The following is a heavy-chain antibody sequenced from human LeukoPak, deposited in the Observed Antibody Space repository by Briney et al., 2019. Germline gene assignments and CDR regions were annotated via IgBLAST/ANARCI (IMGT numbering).Heavy chain of an antibody. CDR3: TAEPNWFDP. Sequence: PGGSLRLSCAASGFTFSSYSMNWVRQAPGKGLEWVGRIKSKTAGGTTDYAAPVKGRFTISRDDSKNTLYLQMNSLKTEDTAVYYCTAEPNWFDPWGQGTLVTVSS. CDR1: GFTFSSYS. V-gene: IGHV3-15*01. D-gene: IGHD1-14*01. CDR2: IKSKTAGGTT. J-gene: IGHJ5*02.